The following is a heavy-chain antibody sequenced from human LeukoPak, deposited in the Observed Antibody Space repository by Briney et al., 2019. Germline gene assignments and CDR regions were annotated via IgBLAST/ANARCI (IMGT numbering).Heavy chain of an antibody. V-gene: IGHV3-74*01. CDR2: INSDGRST. CDR1: GFTFSSYW. D-gene: IGHD3-22*01. CDR3: ANRGHYDISGLRAPFDY. Sequence: PGGSLRLSCAASGFTFSSYWMHWVRQAPGKGLVWVSRINSDGRSTSYADSVKGRFTISRDNSKNTLHLQMNSLRAEDTAVYYCANRGHYDISGLRAPFDYRCQRTLVTVSS. J-gene: IGHJ4*02.